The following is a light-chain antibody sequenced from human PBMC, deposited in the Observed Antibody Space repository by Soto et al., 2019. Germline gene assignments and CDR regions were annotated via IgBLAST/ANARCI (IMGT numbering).Light chain of an antibody. V-gene: IGLV4-69*01. J-gene: IGLJ1*01. CDR2: LNSDGSH. Sequence: QLVLTQSPSASASLGASVKLTCTLSSGHSSYAIAWHQQQPEKGPRYLMKLNSDGSHYKGGGIPDRFSGSSSGAERYLTISSLQSEDEADYYCQTWGTGIQVFGTGTKVIVL. CDR3: QTWGTGIQV. CDR1: SGHSSYA.